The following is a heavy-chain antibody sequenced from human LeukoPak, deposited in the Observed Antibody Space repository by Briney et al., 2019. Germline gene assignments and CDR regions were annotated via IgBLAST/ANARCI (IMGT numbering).Heavy chain of an antibody. CDR2: INHSGST. Sequence: SETLSLTCAVYGGSFSGYYWSWIRQPPGKGLEWIGEINHSGSTNYNPSLKSRVTISVDTSKNQFSLKLRSVTAADTAVYYCARGVMSDYWGQGTLVTVSS. CDR3: ARGVMSDY. J-gene: IGHJ4*02. V-gene: IGHV4-34*01. D-gene: IGHD3-16*01. CDR1: GGSFSGYY.